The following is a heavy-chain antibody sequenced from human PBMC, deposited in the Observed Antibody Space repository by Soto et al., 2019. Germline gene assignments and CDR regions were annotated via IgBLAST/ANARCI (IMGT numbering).Heavy chain of an antibody. D-gene: IGHD2-8*01. V-gene: IGHV4-31*03. J-gene: IGHJ4*02. Sequence: SETLSLTCTVSGGSITSSSYYWGWIRQPPGKGLEWIGYIYYSGSTYYNPSLKSRVTISVDTSKNQFSLKLSSVTAADTAVYYCARAEYAMFDYWGQGTLVTVSS. CDR1: GGSITSSSYY. CDR3: ARAEYAMFDY. CDR2: IYYSGST.